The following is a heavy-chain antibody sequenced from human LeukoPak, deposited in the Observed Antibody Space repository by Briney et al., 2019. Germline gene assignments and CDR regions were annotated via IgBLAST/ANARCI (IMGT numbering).Heavy chain of an antibody. J-gene: IGHJ6*02. CDR3: ARAKLWVQLRYYYGMDV. D-gene: IGHD5-12*01. CDR1: GGSFSGYY. V-gene: IGHV4-34*01. CDR2: INHSGST. Sequence: SETLSLTCAVYGGSFSGYYWSWIRQPPGKGLEWIGEINHSGSTNYNPSLKSRVTISVDTPKNQFSLKLSSVTAADTAVYYCARAKLWVQLRYYYGMDVWGQGTTVTVSS.